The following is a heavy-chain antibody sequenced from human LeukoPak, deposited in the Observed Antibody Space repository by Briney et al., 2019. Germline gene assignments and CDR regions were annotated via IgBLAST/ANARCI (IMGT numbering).Heavy chain of an antibody. J-gene: IGHJ4*02. V-gene: IGHV3-66*02. CDR1: GITLSDNF. D-gene: IGHD3-16*01. CDR3: VRDRAATRLWVDRDF. Sequence: GGSLRLSCAVSGITLSDNFMNWFRQAPGKGLEWVAICYGDSQALYGGSVKGRFTICKDSSENTLFLQMNSLGTEDTGVYYCVRDRAATRLWVDRDFGGRGPRVSVS. CDR2: CYGDSQA.